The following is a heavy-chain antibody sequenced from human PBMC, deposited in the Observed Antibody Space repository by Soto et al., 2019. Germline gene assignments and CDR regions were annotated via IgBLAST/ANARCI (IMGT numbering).Heavy chain of an antibody. V-gene: IGHV3-23*01. CDR2: ISSGGGSK. J-gene: IGHJ4*02. Sequence: EVQLLESGGGLVQPGGSLRLSCAASGFTFSSSGMSWVRQAPGKGLEWVSGISSGGGSKYFADSVKGRFTIFRDNSRNTVDLQMNSLRAEDTAVYYCAKEGPAQWLVQVDYWGQGTLVTVSS. D-gene: IGHD6-19*01. CDR1: GFTFSSSG. CDR3: AKEGPAQWLVQVDY.